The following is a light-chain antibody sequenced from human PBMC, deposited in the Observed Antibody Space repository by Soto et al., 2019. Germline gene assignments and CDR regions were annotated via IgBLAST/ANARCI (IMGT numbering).Light chain of an antibody. CDR3: SSYTTSSPLEV. CDR2: EVI. V-gene: IGLV2-14*01. J-gene: IGLJ3*02. Sequence: QSALTQPASVSGSPGQSITISCTGTSNDVGAYDYVSWYQQHPGKAPKLIIYEVINRPSGISNRFSGSKSGNTASLTISGLQAEDEADYYCSSYTTSSPLEVFGGGTKLTVL. CDR1: SNDVGAYDY.